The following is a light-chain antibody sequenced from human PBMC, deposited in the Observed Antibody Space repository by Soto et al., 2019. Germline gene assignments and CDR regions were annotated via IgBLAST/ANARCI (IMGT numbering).Light chain of an antibody. CDR1: SSDVGSYNY. CDR2: EVS. J-gene: IGLJ2*01. CDR3: SSYTSSSTLL. V-gene: IGLV2-14*01. Sequence: QFALTQPASVSGSPGQSITISCTGTSSDVGSYNYVSWYQQHPGKAPKLMIYEVSNRPSGVSNRFSGSKSGNTASLTISGLQAEDEADYYCSSYTSSSTLLFGGGTKLTVL.